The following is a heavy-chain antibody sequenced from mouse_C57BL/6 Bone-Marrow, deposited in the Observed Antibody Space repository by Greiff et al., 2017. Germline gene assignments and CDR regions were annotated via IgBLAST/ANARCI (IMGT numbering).Heavy chain of an antibody. CDR2: IYPGDGDT. J-gene: IGHJ4*01. CDR3: ARWMRYGYDGGSYAMED. V-gene: IGHV1-82*01. D-gene: IGHD2-2*01. Sequence: VQLQQSGPELVKPGASVKISCKASGYAFSSSWMNWVKQRPGKGLEWIGRIYPGDGDTNYNGKFKGKATLTADKSSSTAYMQLSSLTSEDSAVYFGARWMRYGYDGGSYAMEDGGQGTSVTVSS. CDR1: GYAFSSSW.